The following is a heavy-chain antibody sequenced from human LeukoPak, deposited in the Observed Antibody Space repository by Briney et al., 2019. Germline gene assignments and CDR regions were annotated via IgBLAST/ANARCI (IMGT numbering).Heavy chain of an antibody. CDR3: ARERSSWYTRPNWFDP. D-gene: IGHD6-13*01. CDR2: INHSGST. J-gene: IGHJ5*02. Sequence: SETLSLTCTVPDGSIRSVSHYWAWIRQPPGKGLEWIGEINHSGSTNYNPSLKSRVTISVDTSKNQFSLKLSSVTAADTAVYYCARERSSWYTRPNWFDPWGQGTLVTVSS. V-gene: IGHV4-39*07. CDR1: DGSIRSVSHY.